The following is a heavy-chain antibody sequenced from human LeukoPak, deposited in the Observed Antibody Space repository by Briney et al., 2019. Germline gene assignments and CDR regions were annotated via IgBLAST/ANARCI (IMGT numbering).Heavy chain of an antibody. CDR3: ACSGYYLEGTYNWFDP. Sequence: SVKVSCKASGGTFSSYAISWVRQAPGQGLEWMGGIIPIFGTANYAQKFQGSVTITTDESTSTAYMELSSLRSEDTAVYYCACSGYYLEGTYNWFDPWGQGTLVTVSS. V-gene: IGHV1-69*05. D-gene: IGHD3-22*01. CDR1: GGTFSSYA. CDR2: IIPIFGTA. J-gene: IGHJ5*02.